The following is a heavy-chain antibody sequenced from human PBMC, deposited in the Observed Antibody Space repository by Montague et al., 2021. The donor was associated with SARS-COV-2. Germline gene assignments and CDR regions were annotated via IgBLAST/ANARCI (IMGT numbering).Heavy chain of an antibody. V-gene: IGHV4-59*01. CDR3: ARGMHYYDSSGYYFDY. D-gene: IGHD3-22*01. CDR2: IYYSGST. CDR1: GGSISSYY. Sequence: SETLSLTCTVSGGSISSYYWSRIRQPPGKGLEWIGYIYYSGSTNYNPSXXSRVTISVDTSKNQFSLKLSSVTAADTAVYYCARGMHYYDSSGYYFDYWGQGTLVTVSS. J-gene: IGHJ4*02.